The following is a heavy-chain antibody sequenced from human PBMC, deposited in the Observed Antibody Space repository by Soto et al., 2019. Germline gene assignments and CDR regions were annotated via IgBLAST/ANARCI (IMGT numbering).Heavy chain of an antibody. D-gene: IGHD3-3*01. CDR3: AHRVLRAVFGLVTTTAIYFDF. J-gene: IGHJ4*02. CDR1: GFSLTTSGVG. CDR2: IYWDDDK. Sequence: QITLNESGPTVVKPTETLTLTCTFSGFSLTTSGVGVGWVRQSPGKAPEWLAFIYWDDDKRYSTSLKSRITITKDTAKNQVVLTMANVDPADTATYYCAHRVLRAVFGLVTTTAIYFDFWGQGTPVVVSS. V-gene: IGHV2-5*02.